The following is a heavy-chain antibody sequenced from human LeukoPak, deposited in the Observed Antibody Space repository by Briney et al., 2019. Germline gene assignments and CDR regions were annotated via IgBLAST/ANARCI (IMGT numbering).Heavy chain of an antibody. V-gene: IGHV4-30-2*01. J-gene: IGHJ4*02. CDR1: GGSISSGGYY. CDR3: ARVNYFDSTGASYYLDY. Sequence: SQTLSLTCTVSGGSISSGGYYWSWIRQPPGKGLEWIGYIYHSGSTYYDPSLKSRVTISVDRSNNRFSLTVSSVTAADTAMYYCARVNYFDSTGASYYLDYWGQGALVTVSS. CDR2: IYHSGST. D-gene: IGHD2/OR15-2a*01.